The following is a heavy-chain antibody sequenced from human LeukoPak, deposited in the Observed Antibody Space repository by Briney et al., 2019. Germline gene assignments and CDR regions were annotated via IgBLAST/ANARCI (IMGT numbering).Heavy chain of an antibody. J-gene: IGHJ5*02. Sequence: PSETLSLTCTVSGGSISSSSYYWGWIRQPPGKGLEWIGSIYYSGSTYYNPSLKSRVTISVDTSKNQFSLKLSSVTAADTAVYYCARRNYQLLYPDNWFDPWGQGTLVTVSS. CDR1: GGSISSSSYY. V-gene: IGHV4-39*01. CDR2: IYYSGST. D-gene: IGHD2-2*02. CDR3: ARRNYQLLYPDNWFDP.